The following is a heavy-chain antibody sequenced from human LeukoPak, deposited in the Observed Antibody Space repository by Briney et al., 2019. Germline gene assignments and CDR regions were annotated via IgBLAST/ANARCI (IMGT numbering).Heavy chain of an antibody. CDR2: TNHSGST. J-gene: IGHJ3*02. Sequence: NPSETLSLTCAVYGGSFSGYYWSWIRQPPGKGLEWIGETNHSGSTNYNPSLKSRVTISVDTSKNQFSLKLSSVTAADTAVYYCARGRPFDIWGQGTMVTVSS. CDR1: GGSFSGYY. CDR3: ARGRPFDI. V-gene: IGHV4-34*01.